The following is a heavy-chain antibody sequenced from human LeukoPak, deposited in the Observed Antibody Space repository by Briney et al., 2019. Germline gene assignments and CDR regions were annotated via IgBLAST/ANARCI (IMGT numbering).Heavy chain of an antibody. D-gene: IGHD5-24*01. CDR1: GFTLSSYG. CDR2: IYYDGSNQ. V-gene: IGHV3-33*01. J-gene: IGHJ4*02. Sequence: GGSLRLSCAVSGFTLSSYGMHWARQAPCKGLEWVAVIYYDGSNQYYADSVKGRFTISRDTSKNTLYLQMNSLRAEDTAVYYCARVSGDGYNSWDYWGQGTLVTVSS. CDR3: ARVSGDGYNSWDY.